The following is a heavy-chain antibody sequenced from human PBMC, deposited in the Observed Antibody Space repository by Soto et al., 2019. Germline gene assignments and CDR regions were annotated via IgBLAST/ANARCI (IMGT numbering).Heavy chain of an antibody. CDR2: MKPNSGNT. CDR1: GYTFTRDD. CDR3: ARGWGSGDDRVDY. D-gene: IGHD4-17*01. J-gene: IGHJ4*02. Sequence: GSVKVSCKASGYTFTRDDINWVRQSTGQGPEWMGWMKPNSGNTAYAQKYQGRVTMTRNTSISTAYMELSSLRSEDTAVYYCARGWGSGDDRVDYWGQGTQVTVSS. V-gene: IGHV1-8*01.